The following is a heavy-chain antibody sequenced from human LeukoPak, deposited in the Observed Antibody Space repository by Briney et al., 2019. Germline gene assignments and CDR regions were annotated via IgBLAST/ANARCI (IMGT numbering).Heavy chain of an antibody. D-gene: IGHD3-22*01. CDR3: ASNYYDSSGYYQY. Sequence: GGSLRLSCAASGFTFSSYSMNWVRQAPGKGLEWVSSISSSSSYIYYADSVKGRFTISRDNAKNSLYLQMNSLRAEDTAVYYCASNYYDSSGYYQYWGRGTLVTVSS. V-gene: IGHV3-21*01. CDR1: GFTFSSYS. J-gene: IGHJ4*02. CDR2: ISSSSSYI.